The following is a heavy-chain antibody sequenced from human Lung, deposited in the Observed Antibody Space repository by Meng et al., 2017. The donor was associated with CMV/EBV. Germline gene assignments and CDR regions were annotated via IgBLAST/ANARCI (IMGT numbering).Heavy chain of an antibody. V-gene: IGHV1-2*02. D-gene: IGHD3-9*01. Sequence: ASVKVSCKASGYTFTDYYMHWVRQAPGQGLEWMGWINPNSGGTNYAQKFQGRVTMTRDTSISTAYMELSRLRSDDTAVYYCARGVNYDILTGPWGQGTLVTVSS. CDR3: ARGVNYDILTGP. CDR1: GYTFTDYY. J-gene: IGHJ5*02. CDR2: INPNSGGT.